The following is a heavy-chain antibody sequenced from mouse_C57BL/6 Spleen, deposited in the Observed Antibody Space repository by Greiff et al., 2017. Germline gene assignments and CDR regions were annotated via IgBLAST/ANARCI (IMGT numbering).Heavy chain of an antibody. CDR1: GYTFTSYW. J-gene: IGHJ2*01. CDR2: INPSSGYT. CDR3: ARLGTTVVAGDYVDY. V-gene: IGHV1-7*01. D-gene: IGHD1-1*01. Sequence: VQLQQSGAELAKPGASVKLSCKASGYTFTSYWMHWVKQRPGQGLEWIGYINPSSGYTKYNQKFKDKATVTADKSSSTAYMQLSSLTYEDSAVYYCARLGTTVVAGDYVDYWGQGTTLTVSS.